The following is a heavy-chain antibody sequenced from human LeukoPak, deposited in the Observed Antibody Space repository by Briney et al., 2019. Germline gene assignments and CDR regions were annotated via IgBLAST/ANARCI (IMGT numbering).Heavy chain of an antibody. V-gene: IGHV4-4*09. CDR2: IYPSGST. J-gene: IGHJ3*02. CDR1: GGSISSYY. CDR3: ASTYYYDSSGPGAFDI. Sequence: SETLSLTCTVSGGSISSYYWSWIRQPPGKGLEWIGYIYPSGSTNYNPSLKSRVTISVDTSKNQFSLKLSSVTAAGTAVYYCASTYYYDSSGPGAFDIWGQGTMVTVSS. D-gene: IGHD3-22*01.